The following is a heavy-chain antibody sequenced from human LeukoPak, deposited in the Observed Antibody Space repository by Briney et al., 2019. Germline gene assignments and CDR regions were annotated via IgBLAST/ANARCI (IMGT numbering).Heavy chain of an antibody. D-gene: IGHD6-13*01. V-gene: IGHV3-30-3*01. Sequence: PGGSLRLSCAASGFTFSYYAMHWVRQAPGKGLEWVAVISYDGSNKYYADSVKGRFTISRDNSKNTLYLQMNYLRAEDTALYYCAKNIAAPTTPFDYWGQGTLVTVSS. CDR1: GFTFSYYA. J-gene: IGHJ4*02. CDR2: ISYDGSNK. CDR3: AKNIAAPTTPFDY.